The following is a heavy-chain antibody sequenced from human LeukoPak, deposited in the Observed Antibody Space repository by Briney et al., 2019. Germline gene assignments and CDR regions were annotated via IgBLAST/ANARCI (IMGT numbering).Heavy chain of an antibody. CDR2: ISSGGST. J-gene: IGHJ4*02. Sequence: GGSLRLSCAASGLTFSSNYMSWVRQAPGKGLEWVSVISSGGSTSYADSVKGRFTISRDNSKNTLYLQMNSLRAEDTAVYYCARDTPPDYWGQGTLVTVSS. CDR1: GLTFSSNY. V-gene: IGHV3-53*01. CDR3: ARDTPPDY.